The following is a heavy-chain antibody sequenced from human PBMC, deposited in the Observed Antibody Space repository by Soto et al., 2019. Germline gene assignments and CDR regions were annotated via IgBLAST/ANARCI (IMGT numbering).Heavy chain of an antibody. Sequence: GGSLRLSCAASGFTFDDYAMHWVRQAPGKGLEWVSAISSNSSYIYYADSVKGRFTISRDNAKNSLYLQMNSLRAEDTAVYYCARDRAAAANDAFDIWGQGTMVTVSS. V-gene: IGHV3-21*01. CDR3: ARDRAAAANDAFDI. J-gene: IGHJ3*02. CDR2: ISSNSSYI. D-gene: IGHD6-13*01. CDR1: GFTFDDYA.